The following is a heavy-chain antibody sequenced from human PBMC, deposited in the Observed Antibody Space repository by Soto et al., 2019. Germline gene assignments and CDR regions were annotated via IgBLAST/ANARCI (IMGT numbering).Heavy chain of an antibody. CDR1: GGSISSYY. CDR2: IYYSGST. CDR3: ARRDGNCCDY. J-gene: IGHJ4*02. V-gene: IGHV4-59*08. D-gene: IGHD1-26*01. Sequence: PSETLSLTCTVSGGSISSYYWSWIRQPPGKGLEWIGYIYYSGSTNYNPSLKSRVTISVDTSKNQFSLKLSSVTAADTAVYYCARRDGNCCDYWGQGTLVTVSS.